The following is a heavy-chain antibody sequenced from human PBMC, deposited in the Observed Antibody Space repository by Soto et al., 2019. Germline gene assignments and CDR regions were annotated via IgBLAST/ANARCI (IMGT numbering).Heavy chain of an antibody. CDR3: ARGRLRYFDWWFDY. CDR1: GGSISSYY. CDR2: IYYSGST. D-gene: IGHD3-9*01. Sequence: SETLSLTCTVSGGSISSYYWSWIRQPPGKGLEWIGYIYYSGSTNYNPSLKSRVTISVDTSKNQFSLKLSSVTAADTAVYYCARGRLRYFDWWFDYWGQGTLVTVSS. J-gene: IGHJ4*02. V-gene: IGHV4-59*01.